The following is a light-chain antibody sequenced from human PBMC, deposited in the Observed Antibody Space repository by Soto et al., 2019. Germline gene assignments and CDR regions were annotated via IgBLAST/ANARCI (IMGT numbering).Light chain of an antibody. Sequence: QSALTQPPSVSGAPGQRVTISCSESSSNIGAGYDVHWYQQLPGTAPKLLIYGNSNRPSGVPDRFSGSKSGTSASLATTGLQAEDEADYYCQSYDSSLSGWVFGGGTKLTVL. CDR2: GNS. CDR1: SSNIGAGYD. V-gene: IGLV1-40*01. CDR3: QSYDSSLSGWV. J-gene: IGLJ3*02.